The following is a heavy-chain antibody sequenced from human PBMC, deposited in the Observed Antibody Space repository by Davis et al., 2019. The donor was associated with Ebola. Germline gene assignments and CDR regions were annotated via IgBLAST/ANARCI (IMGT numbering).Heavy chain of an antibody. V-gene: IGHV3-30-3*01. CDR3: ASLPPLCSSTSCPV. CDR2: ISYDGSNK. CDR1: GFTFSSYA. Sequence: GGSLRLSCAASGFTFSSYAMHWVRQAPGKGLEWVAVISYDGSNKYYADSVKGRFTISRDNSKNTLYLQMNSLRAEDTAVYYCASLPPLCSSTSCPVWGQGTTVTVSS. D-gene: IGHD2-2*01. J-gene: IGHJ6*02.